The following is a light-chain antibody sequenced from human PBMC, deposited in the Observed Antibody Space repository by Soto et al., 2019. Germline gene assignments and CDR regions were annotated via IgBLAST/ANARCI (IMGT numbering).Light chain of an antibody. CDR3: ASDTPTTMV. J-gene: IGLJ3*02. V-gene: IGLV2-14*01. CDR1: SSDVGGYDS. Sequence: QSALTQPASVSGSPGQSITIPCTGTSSDVGGYDSVSWYQQHSGKAPKVVILEVSGRPAGISNRFSASKSGNTASLTISGLQTEDEADYYCASDTPTTMVFVGGTKLTVL. CDR2: EVS.